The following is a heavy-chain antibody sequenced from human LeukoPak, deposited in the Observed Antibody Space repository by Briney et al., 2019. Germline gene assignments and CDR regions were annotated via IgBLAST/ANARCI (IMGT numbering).Heavy chain of an antibody. J-gene: IGHJ6*02. Sequence: GRSLRLSCAASGFTFSSYGMHWVRQAPGKGLEWVAVISFDGSNVYYADSVQGRFTISRDNSESTLYLQLSGLRAEDTAVYYCARDQGFGSSSLIYYYYGMDVWGQGTTVTVSS. D-gene: IGHD6-6*01. V-gene: IGHV3-30*03. CDR1: GFTFSSYG. CDR2: ISFDGSNV. CDR3: ARDQGFGSSSLIYYYYGMDV.